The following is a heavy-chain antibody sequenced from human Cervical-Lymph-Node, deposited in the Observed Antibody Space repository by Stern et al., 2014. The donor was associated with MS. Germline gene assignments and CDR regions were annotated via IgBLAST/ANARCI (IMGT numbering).Heavy chain of an antibody. CDR2: IYPGDSDT. Sequence: EVQLVQSGAEVKKPGESLKISCKGSGYAFSNYWIGWVRQRPGQGLEWMGIIYPGDSDTRYTPSFQGQVTISADRSINTAFLQWDSLKASDTAMYYCSRHGVGATILDYWGQGTPVTVSS. CDR3: SRHGVGATILDY. CDR1: GYAFSNYW. V-gene: IGHV5-51*01. J-gene: IGHJ4*02. D-gene: IGHD5-24*01.